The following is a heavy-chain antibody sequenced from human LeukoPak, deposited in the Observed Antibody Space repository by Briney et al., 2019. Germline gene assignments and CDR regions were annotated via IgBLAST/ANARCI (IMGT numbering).Heavy chain of an antibody. V-gene: IGHV4-61*08. Sequence: SETLSLTCTVSGGSVSSGDYYWSWIRQPPGKGLQWIGFIYYSGSTNYNPSLQSRVTISVDTSKNQFSLKLSSVTAADTAIYCCASYPTPPSGDFPDYWGQGTLVTVSS. CDR3: ASYPTPPSGDFPDY. CDR2: IYYSGST. J-gene: IGHJ4*02. CDR1: GGSVSSGDYY. D-gene: IGHD7-27*01.